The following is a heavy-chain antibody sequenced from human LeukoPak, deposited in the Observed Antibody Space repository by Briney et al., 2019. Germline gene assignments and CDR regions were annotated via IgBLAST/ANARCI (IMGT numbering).Heavy chain of an antibody. D-gene: IGHD5-12*01. J-gene: IGHJ4*02. CDR1: GYTFSGYY. V-gene: IGHV1-2*02. CDR2: INPNNGGT. Sequence: ASVKVSCKASGYTFSGYYIQWVRQAPGEGLEWMGWINPNNGGTNIAQKFAARVTVTRDTSNTTAYMELRSLRSDDTAVYYCARDAYIVATIFDYWGQGTLVTVSS. CDR3: ARDAYIVATIFDY.